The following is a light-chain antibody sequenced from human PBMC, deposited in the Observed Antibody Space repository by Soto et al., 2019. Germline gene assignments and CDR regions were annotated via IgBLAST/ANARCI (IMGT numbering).Light chain of an antibody. CDR3: LQDYNYPRT. V-gene: IGKV1-6*02. J-gene: IGKJ3*01. CDR1: QGIRFD. Sequence: QMTQFPSSLSASVGDTVTITCRASQGIRFDLAWYQQKPGKAPNLLIYGASTLQTGVPSRFSGSGSGTVFTLTISSLQPEDFATYCCLQDYNYPRTFSPGTKGDIK. CDR2: GAS.